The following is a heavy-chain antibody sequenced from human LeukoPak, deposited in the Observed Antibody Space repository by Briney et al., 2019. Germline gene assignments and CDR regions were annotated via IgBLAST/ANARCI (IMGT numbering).Heavy chain of an antibody. D-gene: IGHD6-6*01. Sequence: ASVRVSCKASGFTSTNFAVQWVRQARGQRLEWIGWIIVGSGATKCAQDFQERVTITRDLSTSTLYMELRSLTSEDTAVYYCAISIAARPALLDYWGQGTLVTVSS. CDR1: GFTSTNFA. J-gene: IGHJ4*02. V-gene: IGHV1-58*01. CDR2: IIVGSGAT. CDR3: AISIAARPALLDY.